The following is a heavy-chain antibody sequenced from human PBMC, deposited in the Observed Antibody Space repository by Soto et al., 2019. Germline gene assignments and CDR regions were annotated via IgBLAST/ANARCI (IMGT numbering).Heavy chain of an antibody. CDR2: IIPIVGTA. J-gene: IGHJ6*02. CDR3: ARDLRGYSGYDSANYYYYGMDV. CDR1: GGTFSSYA. V-gene: IGHV1-69*06. D-gene: IGHD5-12*01. Sequence: ASVKVSCKASGGTFSSYAISWVRQAPGQGLEWMGGIIPIVGTANYAQKFQGRVTMTGDTSTSTAYMELSSLRSEDTAVYYCARDLRGYSGYDSANYYYYGMDVWGQGTTVTVSS.